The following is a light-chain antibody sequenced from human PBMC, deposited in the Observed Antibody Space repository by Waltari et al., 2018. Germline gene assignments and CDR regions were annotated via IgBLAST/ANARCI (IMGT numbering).Light chain of an antibody. J-gene: IGKJ1*01. CDR1: QILLYTSNNKNY. Sequence: DVVMTQSPDSLAVSLGERATINCKSSQILLYTSNNKNYLAWYQQKPGQPPKILIYWASIRESGVPDRFSGSGSGTDFTLTISGLQAEDVASYFCLQYLHTPRTFGQGTKVEIK. CDR3: LQYLHTPRT. V-gene: IGKV4-1*01. CDR2: WAS.